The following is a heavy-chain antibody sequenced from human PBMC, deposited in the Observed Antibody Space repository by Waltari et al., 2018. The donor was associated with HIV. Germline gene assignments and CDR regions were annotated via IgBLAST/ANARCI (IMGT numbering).Heavy chain of an antibody. V-gene: IGHV4-34*02. D-gene: IGHD3-3*01. CDR3: ARGPHTSIFGVVKYFQP. CDR1: GGSFNGYY. Sequence: VQLQQWGTGRLMPSETLSLTCAVYGGSFNGYYWTWIRQSPGNGLEWIGEVDYSGDTNYHPSLESRLTIAVDTSKNQFSLKLTSMTTADTGLYYCARGPHTSIFGVVKYFQPWGQGTLVTVSS. J-gene: IGHJ1*01. CDR2: VDYSGDT.